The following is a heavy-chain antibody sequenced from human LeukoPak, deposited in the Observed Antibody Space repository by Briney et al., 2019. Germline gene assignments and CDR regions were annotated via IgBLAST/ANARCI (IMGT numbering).Heavy chain of an antibody. J-gene: IGHJ4*02. Sequence: PGGSLRLSCAASGFTFSTYAMSWVRQAPGKGLEWVSIISGGGGTTYYADSMKGRFTISRDNSKNTLHLQMNSLRGEDTAIYYCAEVYDSSGYAPNDHWGQGTLVTVSS. D-gene: IGHD3-22*01. CDR1: GFTFSTYA. V-gene: IGHV3-23*01. CDR3: AEVYDSSGYAPNDH. CDR2: ISGGGGTT.